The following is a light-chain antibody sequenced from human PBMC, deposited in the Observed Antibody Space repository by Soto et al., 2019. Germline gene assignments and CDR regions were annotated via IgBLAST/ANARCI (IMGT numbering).Light chain of an antibody. CDR2: DAS. CDR1: QSVSSN. J-gene: IGKJ1*01. CDR3: QQYGSSRT. Sequence: ELVMTQSPATLSVSPGARATLSCRASQSVSSNLAWYQQKPGQAPSLLIYDASNRATGIPARFNVSGSGTDFTLSISRLEPEDSAVDDCQQYGSSRTFGQGTKVDIK. V-gene: IGKV3-20*01.